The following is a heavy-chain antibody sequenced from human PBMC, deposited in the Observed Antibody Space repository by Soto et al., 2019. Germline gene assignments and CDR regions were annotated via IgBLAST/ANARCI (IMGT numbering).Heavy chain of an antibody. V-gene: IGHV3-30-3*01. Sequence: QVQLVESGGGVVQPGRSLRLSCAASGFTFSRYAIHWVRQAPGKGLEWVAAISYDGSNKHYADSVKGRFTISRDNSKNTLCLQMNRLRGEDTAVYYCARDPTGWDHVLDDWGQGTLVTVSS. CDR2: ISYDGSNK. CDR1: GFTFSRYA. D-gene: IGHD6-19*01. CDR3: ARDPTGWDHVLDD. J-gene: IGHJ4*02.